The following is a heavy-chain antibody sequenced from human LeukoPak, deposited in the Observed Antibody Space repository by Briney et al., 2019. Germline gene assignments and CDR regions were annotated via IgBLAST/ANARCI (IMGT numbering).Heavy chain of an antibody. CDR1: GFTFSSYS. CDR2: ISSSSSYI. D-gene: IGHD2-15*01. V-gene: IGHV3-21*01. CDR3: ARLNPLGGGSCYDY. J-gene: IGHJ4*02. Sequence: PGGSLRLSCAASGFTFSSYSMNWVRQAPGKGLEWVSSISSSSSYIYYADSVKGRFTISRDNAKNSLYLQMNSLRAEDTAVYYCARLNPLGGGSCYDYWGQGTLVTVSS.